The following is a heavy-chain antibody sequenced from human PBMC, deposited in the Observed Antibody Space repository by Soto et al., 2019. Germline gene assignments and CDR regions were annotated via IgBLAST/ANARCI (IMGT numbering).Heavy chain of an antibody. J-gene: IGHJ5*02. D-gene: IGHD3-9*01. V-gene: IGHV1-18*01. CDR3: ARGVSIDYNWFDP. CDR2: ISGSTGSA. CDR1: GYTFTTYG. Sequence: ASVKVSCKASGYTFTTYGINWVRQAPGQGLEWMGWISGSTGSAEYAQKFRGRLTMTTDTSTTTAYMEVRNLRSNDTAIYYCARGVSIDYNWFDPWGQGTLVTVSS.